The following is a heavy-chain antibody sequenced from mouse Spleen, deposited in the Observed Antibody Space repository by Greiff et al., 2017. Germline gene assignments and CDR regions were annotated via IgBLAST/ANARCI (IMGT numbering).Heavy chain of an antibody. D-gene: IGHD4-1*01. V-gene: IGHV5-9-3*01. CDR1: GFTFSSYA. CDR2: ISSGGGNT. CDR3: ARLHWDFDY. Sequence: EVQVVESGGGLVKLGGSLKLSCAASGFTFSSYAMSWVRQTPEKRLEWVATISSGGGNTYYPDSVKGRFTISRDNAKNTLYLQMSSLKSEDTAMYYCARLHWDFDYWGQGTTLTVSS. J-gene: IGHJ2*01.